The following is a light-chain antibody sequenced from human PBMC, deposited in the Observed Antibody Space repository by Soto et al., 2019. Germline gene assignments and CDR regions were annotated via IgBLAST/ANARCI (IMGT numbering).Light chain of an antibody. CDR1: QSVSSY. V-gene: IGKV3-11*01. Sequence: EIVLTQSPATQSLSPGERATLSCRSSQSVSSYLAWYQQKPGQAPRLLIYDASNRATGIQARFSGSGSGTDFTLTISSLEPEDFAVYYCQQRSNWPPLTFGGGTKVEIK. CDR2: DAS. J-gene: IGKJ4*01. CDR3: QQRSNWPPLT.